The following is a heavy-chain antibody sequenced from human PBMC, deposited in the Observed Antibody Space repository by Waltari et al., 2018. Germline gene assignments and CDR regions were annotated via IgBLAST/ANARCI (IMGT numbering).Heavy chain of an antibody. D-gene: IGHD2-15*01. CDR3: ARGGGGCSGGSCYGSEDY. CDR2: INHSGST. J-gene: IGHJ4*02. CDR1: GGSFSGYY. Sequence: QVQLQQWGAGLLKPSETLSLTCAVYGGSFSGYYWSWIRQPPGKGLEWIGEINHSGSTNSNPSLKSRVTISVETSKNQFSRKLSSVTAAETAVYYCARGGGGCSGGSCYGSEDYWGQGTLVTVSS. V-gene: IGHV4-34*01.